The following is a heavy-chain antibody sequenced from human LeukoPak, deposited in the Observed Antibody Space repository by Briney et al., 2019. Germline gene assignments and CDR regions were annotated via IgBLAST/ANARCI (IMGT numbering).Heavy chain of an antibody. CDR2: ISSSSSYI. CDR3: ARVGQLVRSD. V-gene: IGHV3-21*01. CDR1: GFTFSSYS. Sequence: GGSLRLSCAATGFTFSSYSMNWVRQAPGKGLEWVSSISSSSSYIYYADSVKGRFTISRDNAKNSLYLQMNSLRAEDTAVYYCARVGQLVRSDWGQGTLVTVPS. D-gene: IGHD6-6*01. J-gene: IGHJ4*02.